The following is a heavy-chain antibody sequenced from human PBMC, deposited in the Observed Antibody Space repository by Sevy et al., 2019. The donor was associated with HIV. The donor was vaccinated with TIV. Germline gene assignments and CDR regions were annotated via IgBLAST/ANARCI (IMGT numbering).Heavy chain of an antibody. CDR3: AAPPFFLDFASNWFDP. Sequence: SETLSLTCTVSGGSISSSRYYWGWIRQPPGKGLEWIGSFYYSGSTYYNPSLRSRVTISLDTSKNQFSLKLTSVTVADTAVYYCAAPPFFLDFASNWFDPWGQGTLVTVSS. CDR2: FYYSGST. D-gene: IGHD3-3*01. CDR1: GGSISSSRYY. V-gene: IGHV4-39*01. J-gene: IGHJ5*02.